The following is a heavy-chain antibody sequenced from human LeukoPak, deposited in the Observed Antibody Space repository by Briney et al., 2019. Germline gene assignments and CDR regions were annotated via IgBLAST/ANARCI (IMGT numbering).Heavy chain of an antibody. J-gene: IGHJ6*02. Sequence: ASVNVSCKASGYTFTSYGISWVRQAPGQGLEWMGWISAYNGNTNYAQKLQGRVTMTTDTSTSTAYMELRSLRSDDTAVYYCARGTWDQLYSYFPNYYYYGMDVWGQGTTVTVSS. V-gene: IGHV1-18*01. CDR2: ISAYNGNT. CDR1: GYTFTSYG. CDR3: ARGTWDQLYSYFPNYYYYGMDV. D-gene: IGHD5-18*01.